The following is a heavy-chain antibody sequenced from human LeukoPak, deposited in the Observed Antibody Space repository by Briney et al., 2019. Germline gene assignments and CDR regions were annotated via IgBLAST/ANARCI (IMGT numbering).Heavy chain of an antibody. CDR1: GGSFSGYY. Sequence: SETLSLTCAVYGGSFSGYYWSWIRQPPGKGLEGIGEINHSGRTNYNPYLKSRVTISVDTSKNQFSLKLSSVTAADTAVYYCARALPHYYYYGMDVWGQGTTVTVSS. CDR3: ARALPHYYYYGMDV. V-gene: IGHV4-34*01. D-gene: IGHD2-2*01. J-gene: IGHJ6*02. CDR2: INHSGRT.